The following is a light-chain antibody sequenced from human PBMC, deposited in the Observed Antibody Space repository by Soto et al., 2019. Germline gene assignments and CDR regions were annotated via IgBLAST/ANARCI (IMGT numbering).Light chain of an antibody. CDR1: SSDVGGYNY. V-gene: IGLV2-14*01. CDR3: SSYTSTSTLVG. J-gene: IGLJ2*01. Sequence: QSALTQPASVSGSPGQAITISCTGTSSDVGGYNYVSWYQHHPDKAPKLILYEVSSRPSGVSNRFSGSKSGNTASLTISGLQAEDEADYYCSSYTSTSTLVGFGGGTKVTVL. CDR2: EVS.